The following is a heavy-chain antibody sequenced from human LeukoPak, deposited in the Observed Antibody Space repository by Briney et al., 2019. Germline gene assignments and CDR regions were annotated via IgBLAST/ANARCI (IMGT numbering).Heavy chain of an antibody. Sequence: ASVKVSCKASGYTFTSYGISWVRQAPGQGLEWMGWISAYNGNTNYAQNLQGRVTMTRDTSSSTAYMDLSNLTSDDTAVYYCARAMSIAARLQTIFDYWGQGTLVTVSS. CDR1: GYTFTSYG. V-gene: IGHV1-18*01. D-gene: IGHD6-6*01. CDR3: ARAMSIAARLQTIFDY. J-gene: IGHJ4*02. CDR2: ISAYNGNT.